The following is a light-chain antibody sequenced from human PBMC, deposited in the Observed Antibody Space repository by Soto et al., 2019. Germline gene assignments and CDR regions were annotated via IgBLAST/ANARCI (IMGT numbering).Light chain of an antibody. CDR2: GAS. Sequence: EIVMTQAPATLSVSPGERATLSGRASQSVSSNFAWYQQKPGQAPRLLIYGASTRATGIPARFSGSGSGTEFTLTISSLQSADFAVYYCQQYNNWPPITFGQGTRLEIK. V-gene: IGKV3-15*01. CDR1: QSVSSN. J-gene: IGKJ5*01. CDR3: QQYNNWPPIT.